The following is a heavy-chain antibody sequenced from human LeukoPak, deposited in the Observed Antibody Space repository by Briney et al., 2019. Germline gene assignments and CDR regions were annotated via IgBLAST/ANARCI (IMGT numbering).Heavy chain of an antibody. CDR3: ARQIVPDPSQADY. J-gene: IGHJ4*02. CDR1: GGSISSSGYY. CDR2: IYYSGST. Sequence: SETLSLTCTVSGGSISSSGYYWGWIRQPPGKGLEWIGSIYYSGSTYYNPSLKSRVTISVDTSKNQFSLKLSSVTAADTAVYYCARQIVPDPSQADYWGQGTLVTVSS. V-gene: IGHV4-39*01. D-gene: IGHD2-2*01.